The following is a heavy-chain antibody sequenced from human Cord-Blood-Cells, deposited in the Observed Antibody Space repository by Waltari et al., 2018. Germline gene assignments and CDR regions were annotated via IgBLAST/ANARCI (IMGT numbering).Heavy chain of an antibody. CDR2: IYTSGST. CDR1: GGPIISYY. J-gene: IGHJ2*01. Sequence: QVQLQESGPGLVKPSETLSLTCTVSGGPIISYYWSWIRQPAGKGLEWIGRIYTSGSTNYNPSLKSRVTMSVDTSKNQFSLKLSSVTAADTAVYYCARDHGRKHYYDSSGYGGGYFDLWGRGTLVTVSS. D-gene: IGHD3-22*01. V-gene: IGHV4-4*07. CDR3: ARDHGRKHYYDSSGYGGGYFDL.